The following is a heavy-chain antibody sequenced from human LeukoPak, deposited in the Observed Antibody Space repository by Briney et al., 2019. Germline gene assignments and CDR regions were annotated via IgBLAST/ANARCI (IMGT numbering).Heavy chain of an antibody. CDR1: GFTFSSYS. J-gene: IGHJ5*02. Sequence: GGSLRLSCAASGFTFSSYSMNWVRQAPGKGLEWVANIKQDGSEKYYVDSVKGRFTISRDSAKNSLYLQMNSLRAEDTAVYYCARGHDWFDPWGQGTLVTVSS. CDR2: IKQDGSEK. V-gene: IGHV3-7*01. CDR3: ARGHDWFDP.